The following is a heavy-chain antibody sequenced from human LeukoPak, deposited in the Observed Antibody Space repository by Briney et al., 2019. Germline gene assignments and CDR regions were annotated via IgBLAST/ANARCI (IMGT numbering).Heavy chain of an antibody. CDR3: AKTSPGYTYGLLDY. D-gene: IGHD5-18*01. J-gene: IGHJ4*02. CDR2: ISNSGGTT. Sequence: GGSLRLSCATSGFTFGNYAMSWARQAPGKGLEWVSCISNSGGTTYHADSVKGRFAISRDTSKNTLYLQMNSLRVEDTAVYYCAKTSPGYTYGLLDYWGQGTLVTVSS. V-gene: IGHV3-23*01. CDR1: GFTFGNYA.